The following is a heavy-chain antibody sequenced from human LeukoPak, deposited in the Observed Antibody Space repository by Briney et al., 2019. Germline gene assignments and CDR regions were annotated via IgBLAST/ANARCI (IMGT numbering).Heavy chain of an antibody. Sequence: PGGSLRLSXAASGFTFDDYGMSWVRQAPGKGMEWVSGINWNGGSTGYADSVKGRFTISRDNAKNSLYLQMNSLRAEDTALYYCARTVSMVHHYFDYWGQGTLVTVSS. J-gene: IGHJ4*02. CDR1: GFTFDDYG. CDR2: INWNGGST. CDR3: ARTVSMVHHYFDY. V-gene: IGHV3-20*04. D-gene: IGHD3-10*01.